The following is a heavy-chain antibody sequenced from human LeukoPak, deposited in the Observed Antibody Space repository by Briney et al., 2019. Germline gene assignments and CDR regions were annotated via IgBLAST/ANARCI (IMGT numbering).Heavy chain of an antibody. D-gene: IGHD3-10*01. CDR3: ARIMVRGVIIPTYFDY. CDR1: GFTFSSYS. J-gene: IGHJ4*02. V-gene: IGHV3-21*01. Sequence: GGSLRLSCAASGFTFSSYSMNWVRQAPGKGLEWVSSISSSSSYIYYADSVKGRFTISRDNAKNSLYLQMNSLRAEDTAVYYCARIMVRGVIIPTYFDYWGQGTLVTVSS. CDR2: ISSSSSYI.